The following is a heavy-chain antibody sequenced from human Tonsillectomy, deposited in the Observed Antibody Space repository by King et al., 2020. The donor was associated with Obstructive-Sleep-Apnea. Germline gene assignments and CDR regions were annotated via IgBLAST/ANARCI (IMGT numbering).Heavy chain of an antibody. D-gene: IGHD3-10*01. Sequence: VQLVESGGGVVQPGRSLRLSCAASGFIFNDFGMHWVRQAPGKGLEWVAVISTDGSDTRQADSVKGRFTISRDNPRNTLYLQMNSLRADDTAVYYCARAVRGILVDYWGQGTLVTVSS. CDR2: ISTDGSDT. CDR1: GFIFNDFG. V-gene: IGHV3-33*05. J-gene: IGHJ4*02. CDR3: ARAVRGILVDY.